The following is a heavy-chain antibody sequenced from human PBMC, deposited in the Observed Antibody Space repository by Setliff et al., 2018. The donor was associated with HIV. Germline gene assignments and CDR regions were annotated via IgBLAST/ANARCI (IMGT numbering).Heavy chain of an antibody. Sequence: SETLSLTCTVSGGSISGSNYYWGWIRQPPGKGLEWVGSIYYSGSTYYSPSLKSRVTISVDTAKNQFSLTLTSVTAADTAVYYCARQQHSSDLKIWNYWGQGTLVTVSS. J-gene: IGHJ4*02. CDR3: ARQQHSSDLKIWNY. V-gene: IGHV4-39*01. CDR1: GGSISGSNYY. D-gene: IGHD6-19*01. CDR2: IYYSGST.